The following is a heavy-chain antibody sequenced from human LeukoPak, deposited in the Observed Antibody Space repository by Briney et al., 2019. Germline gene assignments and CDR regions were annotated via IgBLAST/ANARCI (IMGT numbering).Heavy chain of an antibody. CDR2: IIPIFGST. Sequence: ASVKVSCNASGDIFNSYSVSWVRLAPGQGLEWMGGIIPIFGSTNYAQKFQGRVTITTDQSTRTAYMELNSLSSDDTAVYYCARVGRSRGSLPNSYYYMDVWGKGTTVAVSS. D-gene: IGHD1-26*01. CDR1: GDIFNSYS. V-gene: IGHV1-69*05. J-gene: IGHJ6*03. CDR3: ARVGRSRGSLPNSYYYMDV.